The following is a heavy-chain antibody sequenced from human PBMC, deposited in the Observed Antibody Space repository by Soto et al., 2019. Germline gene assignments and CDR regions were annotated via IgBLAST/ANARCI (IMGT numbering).Heavy chain of an antibody. Sequence: PSQTLSLTCTVSGRSISSYYWSWIRQPPGKGLEWIGYIYYSGSTNYNPSLKSRVTISVDTSKNQFSLKLSSVTAADTAVYYCARHEYYGSPSYSHWGQGTLVTVSS. D-gene: IGHD3-10*01. CDR3: ARHEYYGSPSYSH. V-gene: IGHV4-59*08. CDR2: IYYSGST. J-gene: IGHJ4*02. CDR1: GRSISSYY.